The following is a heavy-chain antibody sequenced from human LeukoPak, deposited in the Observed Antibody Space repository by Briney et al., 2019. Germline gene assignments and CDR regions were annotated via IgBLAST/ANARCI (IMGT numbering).Heavy chain of an antibody. CDR2: IYYSGST. CDR1: GGPISSYY. Sequence: SETLSLTCTVSGGPISSYYWSWIRQPPGKGLEWIGYIYYSGSTNYNPSLKSRVSISVDTSKNQFSLKLSSVTAADTAVYYCARVDGYEYASSGSAFDIWGQGTIVTVSS. V-gene: IGHV4-59*01. D-gene: IGHD3-22*01. J-gene: IGHJ3*02. CDR3: ARVDGYEYASSGSAFDI.